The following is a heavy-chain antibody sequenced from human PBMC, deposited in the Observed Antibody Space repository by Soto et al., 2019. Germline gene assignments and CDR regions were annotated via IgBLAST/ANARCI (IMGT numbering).Heavy chain of an antibody. CDR1: GFSLSTSGVG. J-gene: IGHJ4*02. Sequence: QITLKESGPPLVKPTQTLTLTCTFSGFSLSTSGVGVGWIRQPPGKALEWLALIYWDDDKRYSPSLKSRLTITKDTSKNQVVLTMTNMDPVDTATYYCASSIRWELAFDYWGQGTLVTVSS. CDR2: IYWDDDK. D-gene: IGHD1-26*01. V-gene: IGHV2-5*02. CDR3: ASSIRWELAFDY.